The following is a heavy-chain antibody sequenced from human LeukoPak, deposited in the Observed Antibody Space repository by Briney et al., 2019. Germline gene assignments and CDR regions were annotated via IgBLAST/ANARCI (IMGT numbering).Heavy chain of an antibody. Sequence: GASVKVSCKASGYTFTTYYMHWVRQAPGQGLEWMGGIIPIFGTANYAQNFQGRVTITADESTSIVYMELSSLRSEDTAVYYCAREGTMVRGVTHYYYMDVWGKGTTVTISS. D-gene: IGHD3-10*01. V-gene: IGHV1-69*13. CDR3: AREGTMVRGVTHYYYMDV. CDR1: GYTFTTYY. J-gene: IGHJ6*03. CDR2: IIPIFGTA.